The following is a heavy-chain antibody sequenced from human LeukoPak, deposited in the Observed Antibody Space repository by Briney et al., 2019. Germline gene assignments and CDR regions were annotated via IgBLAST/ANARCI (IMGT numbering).Heavy chain of an antibody. V-gene: IGHV3-30*18. CDR3: AKGGFLFNAKFDY. D-gene: IGHD2/OR15-2a*01. Sequence: GGSLRLSCAASGFTFSSYGMHWVRQAPGKGLEWVAVISYDGSNKYYADSVKGRFTISRDNSKNTLYLQMNSLRAEDTAVYYCAKGGFLFNAKFDYWGQGTLVTVSS. CDR1: GFTFSSYG. CDR2: ISYDGSNK. J-gene: IGHJ4*02.